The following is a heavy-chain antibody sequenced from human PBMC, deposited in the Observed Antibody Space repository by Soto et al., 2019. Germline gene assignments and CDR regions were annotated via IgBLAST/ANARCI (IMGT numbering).Heavy chain of an antibody. CDR2: IYHSGNT. Sequence: QVQLQESGPGLVKSSQTLSLTCTVSGGSISSGDYYWSWIRQPPGKGLEWIGYIYHSGNTYYNPSLKSRVTISVDTSKNQFSLKLSSVTAADTAVYYCARERPDGARLDPWGQGTLVTVSS. CDR1: GGSISSGDYY. CDR3: ARERPDGARLDP. J-gene: IGHJ5*02. V-gene: IGHV4-30-4*01. D-gene: IGHD6-6*01.